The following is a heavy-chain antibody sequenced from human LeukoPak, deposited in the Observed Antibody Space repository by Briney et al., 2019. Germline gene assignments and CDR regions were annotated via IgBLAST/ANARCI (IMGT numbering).Heavy chain of an antibody. J-gene: IGHJ5*02. V-gene: IGHV4-39*01. CDR3: ARRGTYYYGSGAIGDWFDP. Sequence: SETLSLTCTVSGGSISSSSYYWGWIRQPPGKGLDWIGSIYYSGSTYYNPSLKRRVTISVDTSKNQFSLKLSSVTAADTAVYYCARRGTYYYGSGAIGDWFDPWGQGTLVTVSS. CDR2: IYYSGST. D-gene: IGHD3-10*01. CDR1: GGSISSSSYY.